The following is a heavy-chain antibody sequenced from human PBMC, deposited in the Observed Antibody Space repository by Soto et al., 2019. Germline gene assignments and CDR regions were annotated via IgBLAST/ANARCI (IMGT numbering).Heavy chain of an antibody. Sequence: QVQLVESGGDVVQPGRSLRLSCAVSGFTFSNYGMHCVRQAPGKGLEWVAFISNDGNNKDYAESVKGRCTISRDNSKNTLSLEMNNVRTHDRAVYFCANGYEGQYLTRGDAFDFWGRGTTVTVSS. CDR2: ISNDGNNK. V-gene: IGHV3-30*18. J-gene: IGHJ3*01. D-gene: IGHD5-18*01. CDR1: GFTFSNYG. CDR3: ANGYEGQYLTRGDAFDF.